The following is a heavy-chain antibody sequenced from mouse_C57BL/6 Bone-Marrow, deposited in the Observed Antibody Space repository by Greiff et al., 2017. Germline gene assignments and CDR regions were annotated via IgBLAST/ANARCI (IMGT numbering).Heavy chain of an antibody. J-gene: IGHJ3*01. CDR1: GFNIKDDY. CDR2: IDPENGDT. V-gene: IGHV14-4*01. CDR3: TTYGYYPWFAY. Sequence: VQLQQSGAELVRPGASVKLSCTASGFNIKDDYMHWVKQRPEQGLEWIGWIDPENGDTEYASKFQGKATITADTSSNTAYLQLSSLTSEDTAVYYCTTYGYYPWFAYCGRGTLVTVSA. D-gene: IGHD2-3*01.